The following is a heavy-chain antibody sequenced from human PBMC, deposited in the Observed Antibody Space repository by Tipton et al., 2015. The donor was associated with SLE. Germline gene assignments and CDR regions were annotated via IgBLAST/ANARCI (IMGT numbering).Heavy chain of an antibody. CDR3: ARGGTDDYDFWSGSMSQKDV. CDR1: GLTFSSYW. J-gene: IGHJ6*04. V-gene: IGHV3-74*01. Sequence: SLRLSCAASGLTFSSYWMYWVRQGPGKGLVWVSRSNSHGSSTSYADSVKGRFTISRDNAKNTLYLQMNSLRAEDTAVYYCARGGTDDYDFWSGSMSQKDVWGKGTTVIVSA. D-gene: IGHD3-3*01. CDR2: SNSHGSST.